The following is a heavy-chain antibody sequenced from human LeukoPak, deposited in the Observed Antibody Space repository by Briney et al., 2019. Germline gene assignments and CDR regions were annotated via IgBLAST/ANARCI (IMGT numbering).Heavy chain of an antibody. V-gene: IGHV1-18*01. CDR2: ISAYNGNK. CDR1: GYTFTSYG. CDR3: ARVFSSGWYGFQTSYYYYMDV. Sequence: ASVKVSCKASGYTFTSYGISWVRQAPGQGLEWMGWISAYNGNKNYAQKLQGRVTMTTDTSTSTAYMELRSLRSDDTAVYYCARVFSSGWYGFQTSYYYYMDVWGKGTTVTVSS. J-gene: IGHJ6*03. D-gene: IGHD6-19*01.